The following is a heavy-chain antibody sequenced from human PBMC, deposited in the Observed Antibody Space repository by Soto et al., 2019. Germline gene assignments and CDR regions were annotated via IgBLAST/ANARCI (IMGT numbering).Heavy chain of an antibody. D-gene: IGHD4-4*01. CDR1: GGTFSSYA. J-gene: IGHJ4*02. Sequence: QVPLVQSGAEVKKPGSSVKVSCKASGGTFSSYAISWVRQAPGQGLAWMGGIIPIFGTANYAQKFQGRVTITAAKSTGTAYMELSSLRSEDMAVYYCARQSKQNPYRSDYWGQGTLVTVSS. CDR2: IIPIFGTA. V-gene: IGHV1-69*06. CDR3: ARQSKQNPYRSDY.